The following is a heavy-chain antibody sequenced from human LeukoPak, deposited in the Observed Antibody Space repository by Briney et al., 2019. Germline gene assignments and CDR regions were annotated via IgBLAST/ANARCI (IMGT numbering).Heavy chain of an antibody. Sequence: PGGSLRLSCAASGFTVITNDMTWVRQAPGKGLEWVSVIGGSGSYTYYADSVKGRFTISRDNSKDTLYLQMNSLRAEDTAVYYCARDWYDYWGQGTLVTVSS. CDR1: GFTVITND. D-gene: IGHD6-13*01. J-gene: IGHJ4*02. CDR2: IGGSGSYT. V-gene: IGHV3-53*01. CDR3: ARDWYDY.